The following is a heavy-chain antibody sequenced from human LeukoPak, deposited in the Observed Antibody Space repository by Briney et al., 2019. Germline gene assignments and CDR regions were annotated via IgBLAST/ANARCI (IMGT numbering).Heavy chain of an antibody. J-gene: IGHJ6*02. CDR3: ARVKGTGDFWSGYHWNAYYYYGMDV. V-gene: IGHV1-69*01. Sequence: SVKVSCKASGGTFSSYATSWVRQAPGQGLEWMGGIIPIFGTANYAQKFQGRVTITADESTSTAYMELSSLRSEDTAVYYCARVKGTGDFWSGYHWNAYYYYGMDVWGQGTTVTVSS. CDR2: IIPIFGTA. CDR1: GGTFSSYA. D-gene: IGHD3-3*01.